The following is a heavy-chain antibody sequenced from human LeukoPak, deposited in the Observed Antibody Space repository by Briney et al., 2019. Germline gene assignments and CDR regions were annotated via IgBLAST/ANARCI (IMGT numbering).Heavy chain of an antibody. J-gene: IGHJ3*02. CDR1: GGPFSSYA. CDR3: ARGNYYDSSGAI. D-gene: IGHD3-22*01. Sequence: ASVKVSCKASGGPFSSYAISWVRQAPGQGLEWMGGIIPIFGTANYAQKFQGRVTITAGESTSTAYMELSSLRSEDTAVYYCARGNYYDSSGAIWGQGTMVTVSS. V-gene: IGHV1-69*13. CDR2: IIPIFGTA.